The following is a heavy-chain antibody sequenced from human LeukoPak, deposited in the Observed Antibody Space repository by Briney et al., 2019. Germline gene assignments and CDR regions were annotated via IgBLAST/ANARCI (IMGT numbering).Heavy chain of an antibody. D-gene: IGHD6-6*01. J-gene: IGHJ6*02. Sequence: SETLSLTCTVSGGSMRSYYWSWIRQPPGKGLEWTGYIYYSGNTNYNPSLNSRVTISIDTSKNQFSLKLSSVTAADTAVYYCARGVDSGSSYYYYGMDVWGQGTTVTVSS. CDR1: GGSMRSYY. CDR3: ARGVDSGSSYYYYGMDV. CDR2: IYYSGNT. V-gene: IGHV4-59*01.